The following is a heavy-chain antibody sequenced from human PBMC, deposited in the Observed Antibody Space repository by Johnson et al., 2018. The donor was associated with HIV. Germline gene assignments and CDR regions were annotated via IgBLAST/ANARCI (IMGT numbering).Heavy chain of an antibody. V-gene: IGHV3-30*04. J-gene: IGHJ3*02. CDR3: ARLGPHDAFDI. CDR2: ISYDGNKK. Sequence: VQLVESGGGVVQPGRSLRLSCAASGFTFSSYAVHWVRQAPGKGLEWVAVISYDGNKKHYPDSVKGRFTISRDNSKSTLYLQMNSLRPEDTAVYYCARLGPHDAFDIWGQGTMVTVSS. D-gene: IGHD1-26*01. CDR1: GFTFSSYA.